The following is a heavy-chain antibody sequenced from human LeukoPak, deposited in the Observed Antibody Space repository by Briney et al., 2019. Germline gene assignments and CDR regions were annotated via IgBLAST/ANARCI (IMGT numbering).Heavy chain of an antibody. V-gene: IGHV1-2*02. CDR3: AREEYSSSSGIDY. Sequence: ASVKVSCKASGYTFTCYMHWVRQAPGPGLEWMGWINPNSGGTNYAQKFQGRVTMTRDTSISTAYMELSRLRSDDTAVYYCAREEYSSSSGIDYWGQGTLVTVSS. CDR1: GYTFTCY. CDR2: INPNSGGT. J-gene: IGHJ4*02. D-gene: IGHD6-6*01.